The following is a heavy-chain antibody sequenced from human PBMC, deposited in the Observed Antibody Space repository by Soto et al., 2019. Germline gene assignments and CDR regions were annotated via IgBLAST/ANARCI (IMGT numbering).Heavy chain of an antibody. V-gene: IGHV3-23*01. CDR1: GFTFTNYA. J-gene: IGHJ5*01. CDR3: AKDHAREQFVRGENWFDS. D-gene: IGHD6-6*01. CDR2: ISGSGVRT. Sequence: LSCTASGFTFTNYAMTWARQAPGKGLEWVSTISGSGVRTYYADSVKGRFTISRDNSKNTLDLQMNSLRAEDTAIYYCAKDHAREQFVRGENWFDSWGQGTLVTVSS.